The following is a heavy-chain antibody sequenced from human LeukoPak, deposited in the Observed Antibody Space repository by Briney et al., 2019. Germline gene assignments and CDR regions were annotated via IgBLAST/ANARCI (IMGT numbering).Heavy chain of an antibody. CDR2: IYSSGST. Sequence: SETLSLTCTVSGGSISTYYWSWIRQPAGKDLEWIGHIYSSGSTNYNPSLKSRVTMSVDTSKNQLSLKLNSVTAADTAVYYCARGYGSGSNWFDPWGQGTLVIVSS. CDR3: ARGYGSGSNWFDP. V-gene: IGHV4-4*07. D-gene: IGHD3-10*01. J-gene: IGHJ5*02. CDR1: GGSISTYY.